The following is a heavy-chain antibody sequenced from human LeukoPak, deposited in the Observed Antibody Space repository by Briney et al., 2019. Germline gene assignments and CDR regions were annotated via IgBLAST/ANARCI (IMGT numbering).Heavy chain of an antibody. CDR2: IWYDGSNK. J-gene: IGHJ4*02. CDR3: ATSAPRIVGLTHEGY. D-gene: IGHD1-26*01. CDR1: GFTFSSYG. Sequence: PGGSLRLPCAASGFTFSSYGMHWVRQAPGKGLEWVAVIWYDGSNKYYADSVKGRFTISRDHSKNTLYLQMNSLRAEDTAVYYCATSAPRIVGLTHEGYWGQGTLVTVSS. V-gene: IGHV3-33*01.